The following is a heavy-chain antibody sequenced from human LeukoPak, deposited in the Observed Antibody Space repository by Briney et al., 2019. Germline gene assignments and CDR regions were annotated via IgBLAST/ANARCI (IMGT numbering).Heavy chain of an antibody. V-gene: IGHV4-59*01. J-gene: IGHJ2*01. CDR1: GGSISSYY. Sequence: SETLSLTCTVSGGSISSYYWSWIRQPPGKGLEWIGYIYYSGSTNYNPSLKSRVTISVDTSKNQFSLKLSSVTAADTAVYYCAKTYYDFWSGLDWPIAHFDLWGRGTLVTVSS. D-gene: IGHD3-3*01. CDR3: AKTYYDFWSGLDWPIAHFDL. CDR2: IYYSGST.